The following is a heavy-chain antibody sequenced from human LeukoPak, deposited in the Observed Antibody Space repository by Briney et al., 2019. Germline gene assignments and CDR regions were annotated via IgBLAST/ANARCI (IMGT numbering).Heavy chain of an antibody. J-gene: IGHJ4*02. D-gene: IGHD4-17*01. CDR2: ISNNGGGT. V-gene: IGHV3-64D*08. CDR3: VRRHDYGDY. Sequence: GGSLRLSCSVSGFTFSNYGMHWVRQAPGKGLEYVSAISNNGGGTYYADSVKGRFTISRDNSKDTLYLQMNSLRGEDTAVYYCVRRHDYGDYWGQGTLVTVSS. CDR1: GFTFSNYG.